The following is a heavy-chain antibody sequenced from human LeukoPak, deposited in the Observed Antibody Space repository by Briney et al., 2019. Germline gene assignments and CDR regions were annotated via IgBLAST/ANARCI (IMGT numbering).Heavy chain of an antibody. CDR1: GYTFTSYD. CDR3: ASARGVTTSDAFDI. J-gene: IGHJ3*02. Sequence: ASVKVSCKASGYTFTSYDINWVRQATGQGLEWMGWINPNSGNTGYAQKFQGRVTMTRNTSISTAYMELSSLRSEDTAVYYCASARGVTTSDAFDIWGQGTMVTVSS. D-gene: IGHD4-17*01. V-gene: IGHV1-8*01. CDR2: INPNSGNT.